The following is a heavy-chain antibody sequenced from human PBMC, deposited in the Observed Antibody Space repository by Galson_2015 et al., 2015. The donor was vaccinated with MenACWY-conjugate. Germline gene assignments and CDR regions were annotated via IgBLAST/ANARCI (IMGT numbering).Heavy chain of an antibody. V-gene: IGHV5-51*01. CDR3: ARQDDSGGNYHAPFDY. CDR1: GYSFISFW. CDR2: IYPGDSDT. D-gene: IGHD3-22*01. J-gene: IGHJ4*02. Sequence: QSGAEVKKPGESLRISCKGSGYSFISFWIAWVRQMPGKGLEWMGIIYPGDSDTRYSPSFQGQVTISADKSISTAYLHWSSLKASDTAMYYCARQDDSGGNYHAPFDYWGQGTPVTVSS.